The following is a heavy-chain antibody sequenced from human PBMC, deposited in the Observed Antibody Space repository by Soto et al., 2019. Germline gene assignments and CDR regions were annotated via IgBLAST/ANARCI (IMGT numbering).Heavy chain of an antibody. J-gene: IGHJ4*02. CDR3: ARLGASSNSDY. CDR2: ITSSGGHT. V-gene: IGHV3-23*01. D-gene: IGHD2-21*01. Sequence: EVQLLESAGGLVQPGGSLRLSCAVSGFTFNNYGMIWVRQAPGEGLEWVSAITSSGGHTFYSDSVKGRFTVSRADSVNTLYLQMNSMRAEDTAAYFCARLGASSNSDYWGQGTLVTVSS. CDR1: GFTFNNYG.